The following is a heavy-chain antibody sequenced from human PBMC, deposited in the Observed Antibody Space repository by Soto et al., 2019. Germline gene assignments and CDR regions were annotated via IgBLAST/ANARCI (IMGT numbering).Heavy chain of an antibody. J-gene: IGHJ5*02. CDR3: ARTYYDILTGRNWFDP. D-gene: IGHD3-9*01. Sequence: LSLTCTVSGGSISSGGYYWSWIRQHPGKGLEWIGYIYYSGSTYYNPSLKSRVTISVDTSKNQFSLKLSSVTAADTAVYYCARTYYDILTGRNWFDPWGQGTLVTVS. V-gene: IGHV4-31*03. CDR1: GGSISSGGYY. CDR2: IYYSGST.